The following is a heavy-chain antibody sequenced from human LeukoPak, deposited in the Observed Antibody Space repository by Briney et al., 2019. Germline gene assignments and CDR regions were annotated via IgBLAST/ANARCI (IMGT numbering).Heavy chain of an antibody. V-gene: IGHV4-39*07. Sequence: SETLSLTCTVSGGSISSSSYYWGWIRQPPGKGLEWIGSIYYSGSTYYNPSLKSRVTISVDTSKNQFSLKLSSVTAADTAVYYCARTSLYGSGSAYFDYWGQGTLVTVS. D-gene: IGHD3-10*01. J-gene: IGHJ4*02. CDR2: IYYSGST. CDR1: GGSISSSSYY. CDR3: ARTSLYGSGSAYFDY.